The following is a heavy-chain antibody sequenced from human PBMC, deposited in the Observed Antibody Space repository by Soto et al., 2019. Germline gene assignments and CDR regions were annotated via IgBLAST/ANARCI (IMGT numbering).Heavy chain of an antibody. CDR2: INHSGST. Sequence: QVQLQQWGAGLLKPSETLSLTCAVYGGSFSGYYWSWIRQPPGKGLEWIGEINHSGSTNYNPSLKSRVNISVDTTKNQFSLKLSSVTAADTAVYYCARSSSSGWGDYWGQGTLVTVSS. D-gene: IGHD3-22*01. V-gene: IGHV4-34*01. J-gene: IGHJ4*02. CDR3: ARSSSSGWGDY. CDR1: GGSFSGYY.